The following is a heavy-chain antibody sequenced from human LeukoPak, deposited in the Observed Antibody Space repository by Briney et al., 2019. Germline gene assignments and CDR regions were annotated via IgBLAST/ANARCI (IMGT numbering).Heavy chain of an antibody. CDR1: GFTFNSYE. D-gene: IGHD7-27*01. V-gene: IGHV3-48*03. J-gene: IGHJ4*02. CDR2: IRSSGGTI. CDR3: ARDTNRGLDY. Sequence: GGSLRLSCAASGFTFNSYEMNWVRQAPGKGLEWVSYIRSSGGTIYYADSVKGRFTISRDNAKNSLYLQMNSLRAEDTAVYYCARDTNRGLDYWGQGTPVTVSS.